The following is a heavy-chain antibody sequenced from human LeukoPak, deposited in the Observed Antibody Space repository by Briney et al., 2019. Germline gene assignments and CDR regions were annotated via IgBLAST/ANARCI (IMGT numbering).Heavy chain of an antibody. J-gene: IGHJ6*02. CDR2: ISGSGGST. CDR1: GFTFSSYA. V-gene: IGHV3-23*01. D-gene: IGHD6-13*01. CDR3: AKESGYNSSWAPGGYYYYYGMDV. Sequence: GRSLRLSCAASGFTFSSYAMSWVRQAPGKGLEWVSSISGSGGSTYYADPVKGRFTISRNNSKNTLYLQMNSLRAEDTAVYYRAKESGYNSSWAPGGYYYYYGMDVWGQGTTVTVSS.